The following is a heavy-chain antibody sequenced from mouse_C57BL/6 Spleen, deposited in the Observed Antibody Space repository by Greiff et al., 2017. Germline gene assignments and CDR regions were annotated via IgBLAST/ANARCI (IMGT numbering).Heavy chain of an antibody. V-gene: IGHV1-42*01. CDR3: ARGGPKGDYFDC. CDR2: INPSTGGT. CDR1: GYSFTGYY. J-gene: IGHJ2*01. Sequence: VQLQQSGPELVKPGASVKISCKASGYSFTGYYMNWVKQSPEKSLEWIGEINPSTGGTTYNQKFKAKATLTVDNSSSTAYMQLKSLTSEDSAVYYCARGGPKGDYFDCWGQGTTLTVSS.